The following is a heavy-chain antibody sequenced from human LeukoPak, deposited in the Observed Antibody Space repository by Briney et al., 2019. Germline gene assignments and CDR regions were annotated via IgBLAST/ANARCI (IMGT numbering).Heavy chain of an antibody. Sequence: SGGSLRLSCAASGFTFSSYAMSWVRQAPGKGLEWVSGITGSGSTTSYADFVKGRFTSSRDNSKNTLYVEMNSLRAEDTAVYYCAKGTVRYCSGGSCYPFDFWGQGTLVTVSS. CDR1: GFTFSSYA. CDR3: AKGTVRYCSGGSCYPFDF. D-gene: IGHD2-15*01. CDR2: ITGSGSTT. J-gene: IGHJ4*02. V-gene: IGHV3-23*01.